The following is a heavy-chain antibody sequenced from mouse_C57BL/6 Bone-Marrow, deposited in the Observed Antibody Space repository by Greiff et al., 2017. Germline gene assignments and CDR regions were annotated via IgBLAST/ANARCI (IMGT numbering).Heavy chain of an antibody. CDR2: SYPRSGNT. V-gene: IGHV1-81*01. D-gene: IGHD3-2*02. Sequence: QVQLQQSGAELARPGASVKLSCKASGYTFTSYGISWVKQRTGQGLEWIGESYPRSGNTYYNEKFKGKATLTADKSSSTAYMELRSLTSEDSAVYFCARRGTAQAYYAMDYWGQGTSVTVSS. CDR1: GYTFTSYG. CDR3: ARRGTAQAYYAMDY. J-gene: IGHJ4*01.